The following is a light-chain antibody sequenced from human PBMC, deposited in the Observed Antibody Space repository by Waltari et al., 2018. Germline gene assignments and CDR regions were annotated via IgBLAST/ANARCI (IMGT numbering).Light chain of an antibody. CDR2: EVT. V-gene: IGLV2-8*01. CDR3: SSYAGSGNVV. CDR1: SSYIGTYNL. Sequence: QSALTQPPSASGSPGQSVTISCTGTSSYIGTYNLVSWYQQGPGKAPKLIIYEVTNRPSGVPDRFSGSKSGNTASLTVSGLQADDEADYYCSSYAGSGNVVFGGGTKLTVL. J-gene: IGLJ3*02.